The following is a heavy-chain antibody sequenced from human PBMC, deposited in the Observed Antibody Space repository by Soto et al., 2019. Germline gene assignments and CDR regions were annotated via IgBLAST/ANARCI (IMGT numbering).Heavy chain of an antibody. CDR3: ARDLPAIAVAGLFDY. D-gene: IGHD6-19*01. CDR2: ISYDGSNK. Sequence: GGSLRLSCAASGFTFSSYAMHWVRQAPGKGLEWVAVISYDGSNKYYADSVKGRFTISRDNSKNTLYLQMNSLRAEDTAVYYCARDLPAIAVAGLFDYWAQGTLVPVSS. CDR1: GFTFSSYA. J-gene: IGHJ4*02. V-gene: IGHV3-30-3*01.